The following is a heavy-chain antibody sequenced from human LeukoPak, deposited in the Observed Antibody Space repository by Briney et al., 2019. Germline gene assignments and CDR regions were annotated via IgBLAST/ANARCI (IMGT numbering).Heavy chain of an antibody. D-gene: IGHD4-17*01. CDR3: ATDTGHGYFES. CDR2: IRQEGNKK. Sequence: GGSLRLSCAASGFIFSNYWMSWLRQAPGKGLEWVANIRQEGNKKDYVDSVEGRFTIYRDNVQNSVYLQMTSLRAEDTAVYYCATDTGHGYFESWGQGTLVTVSS. V-gene: IGHV3-7*01. CDR1: GFIFSNYW. J-gene: IGHJ4*02.